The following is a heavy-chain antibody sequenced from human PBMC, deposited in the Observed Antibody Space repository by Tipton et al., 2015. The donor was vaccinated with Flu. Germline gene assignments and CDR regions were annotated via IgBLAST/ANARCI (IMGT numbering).Heavy chain of an antibody. CDR3: ARGERGVISPSKWFES. V-gene: IGHV1-18*01. J-gene: IGHJ5*01. CDR1: GYYFTHYG. Sequence: QLVQSGGEVKKPGASVKVSCKASGYYFTHYGITWVRQAPGQGLEWMGWISTYDGKTNYAQNFQGRVTMTTDTSTRTVYMELRSLRSDDTAVYYCARGERGVISPSKWFESWGPGTLVTVSS. D-gene: IGHD3-10*01. CDR2: ISTYDGKT.